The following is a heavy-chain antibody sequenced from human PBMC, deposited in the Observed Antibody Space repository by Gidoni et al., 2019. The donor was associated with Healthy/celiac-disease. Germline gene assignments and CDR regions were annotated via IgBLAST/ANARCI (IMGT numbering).Heavy chain of an antibody. Sequence: QITLKESGPTLVQPTQTLTLPCTFSGFSLSTSGVGVGWIRQPPGKALEWLALIYWNDDKRYSPSLKSRLTITKDTSKNQVVLTMTNMDPVDTATYYCAHRRHTIFGVVPLFDPWGQGTLVTVSS. CDR3: AHRRHTIFGVVPLFDP. D-gene: IGHD3-3*01. V-gene: IGHV2-5*01. J-gene: IGHJ5*02. CDR2: IYWNDDK. CDR1: GFSLSTSGVG.